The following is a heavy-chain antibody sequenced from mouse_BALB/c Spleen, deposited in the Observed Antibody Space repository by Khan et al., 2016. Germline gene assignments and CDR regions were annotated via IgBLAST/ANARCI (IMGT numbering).Heavy chain of an antibody. Sequence: QFQLVQSGPELKKPGETVKISCKASGYTFTNYGMNWVKQAPGKGLKWMGWINTYTGEPTYADDFKGRFAFSLETSASTAYLQINNLKNEDTATYFCARGGANWDAFAYWGQGTLVTVSA. J-gene: IGHJ3*01. CDR2: INTYTGEP. V-gene: IGHV9-3-1*01. CDR3: ARGGANWDAFAY. D-gene: IGHD4-1*01. CDR1: GYTFTNYG.